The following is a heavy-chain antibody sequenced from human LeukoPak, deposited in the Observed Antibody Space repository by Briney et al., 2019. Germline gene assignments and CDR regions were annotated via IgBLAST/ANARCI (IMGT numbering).Heavy chain of an antibody. CDR1: GFTVSSNY. J-gene: IGHJ4*02. CDR3: ARLPPGTSSLPDY. V-gene: IGHV3-53*01. CDR2: IYSGGIT. Sequence: GGSLRLSCAASGFTVSSNYMSWVRQAPGKGLEWVSVIYSGGITYYADSVKGRFTISRDNSKNTLYLQMNSLRAEDTAVYYCARLPPGTSSLPDYWGQGTLVTVSS. D-gene: IGHD1-1*01.